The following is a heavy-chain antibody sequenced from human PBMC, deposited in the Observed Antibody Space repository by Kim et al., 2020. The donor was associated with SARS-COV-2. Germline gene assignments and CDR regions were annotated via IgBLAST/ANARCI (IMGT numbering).Heavy chain of an antibody. Sequence: GGSLRLSCAASGFTFSSYAMSWVRQAPGKGLEWVSAISGSGGSTYYADSVKGRFTISRDNSKNTLYLQMNSLRAEDTAVYYCAKDGLSGTYYGLYYYGMDVWGQGTTVTVSS. D-gene: IGHD1-26*01. CDR1: GFTFSSYA. CDR2: ISGSGGST. V-gene: IGHV3-23*01. CDR3: AKDGLSGTYYGLYYYGMDV. J-gene: IGHJ6*02.